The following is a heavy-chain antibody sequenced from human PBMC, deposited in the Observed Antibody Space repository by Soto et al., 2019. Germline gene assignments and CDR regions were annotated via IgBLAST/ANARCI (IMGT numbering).Heavy chain of an antibody. V-gene: IGHV1-18*01. J-gene: IGHJ4*02. Sequence: QVQLVQSGAEVKKPGASVKVSCKASGYTFTSYGISWVRQAPGQGLEWMGWISAYNGNTNYAQKLQGRVTMTTDTXXSXAXXELRSLRSDDTAVYYCARDHQYYYDSSGYPYYFDYWGQGTLVTVSS. CDR2: ISAYNGNT. CDR3: ARDHQYYYDSSGYPYYFDY. CDR1: GYTFTSYG. D-gene: IGHD3-22*01.